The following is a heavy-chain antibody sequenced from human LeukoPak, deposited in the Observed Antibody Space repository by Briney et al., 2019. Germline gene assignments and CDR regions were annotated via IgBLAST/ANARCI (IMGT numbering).Heavy chain of an antibody. CDR2: IRYDGSNK. J-gene: IGHJ4*02. CDR1: GFTFSSYG. Sequence: GGSLRLSCAASGFTFSSYGMHWVRQAPGKGLEWVAFIRYDGSNKYYADSVKGRFTISRDNSKNTLYLQMNSLRSEDTAVYYCARIGTGTTWNYFDYWGQGTLVTVSS. V-gene: IGHV3-30*02. D-gene: IGHD1-1*01. CDR3: ARIGTGTTWNYFDY.